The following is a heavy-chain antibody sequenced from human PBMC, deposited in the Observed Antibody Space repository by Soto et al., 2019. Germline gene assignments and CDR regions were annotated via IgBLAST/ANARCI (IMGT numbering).Heavy chain of an antibody. Sequence: GESLKISCTGTGYNFTGYWIGWVRQRAGQGLEWIGIIYPGDSDTRYSPSFQGQGTISVDKSIDTAYLQWSSLKASDTAMYFCARHSSFGAACYSYLPFDNWGLGTQVTVS. V-gene: IGHV5-51*01. D-gene: IGHD2-21*02. CDR1: GYNFTGYW. J-gene: IGHJ4*02. CDR3: ARHSSFGAACYSYLPFDN. CDR2: IYPGDSDT.